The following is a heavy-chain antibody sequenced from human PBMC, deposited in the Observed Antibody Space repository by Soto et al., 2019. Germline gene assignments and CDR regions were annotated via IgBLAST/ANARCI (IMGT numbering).Heavy chain of an antibody. CDR1: GGSFIDYS. V-gene: IGHV4-34*01. CDR2: INHSGSA. J-gene: IGHJ4*02. Sequence: QVLLQQWGAGRLKPSETLSPTCAVYGGSFIDYSWGWIRQSPGTGLEWIGEINHSGSANYNPSLKSRVTISVDTSKNQFSLKLYSMTAADAAVYYCARVSDYWSQGTLVTVSS. CDR3: ARVSDY.